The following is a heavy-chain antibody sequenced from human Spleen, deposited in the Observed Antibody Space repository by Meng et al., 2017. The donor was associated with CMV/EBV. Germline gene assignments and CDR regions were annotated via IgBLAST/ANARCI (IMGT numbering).Heavy chain of an antibody. D-gene: IGHD1-7*01. CDR1: GYTFTGYY. CDR2: ISPYGGGT. V-gene: IGHV1-2*02. CDR3: ARESGTTSYWFDP. J-gene: IGHJ5*02. Sequence: ASVKVSCKASGYTFTGYYMHWVRQAPGQGLEWMGWISPYGGGTNYAQRFQGRVTMTRDTSISTAYMELSRLRSDDTAVYYCARESGTTSYWFDPWGQGTLVTVSS.